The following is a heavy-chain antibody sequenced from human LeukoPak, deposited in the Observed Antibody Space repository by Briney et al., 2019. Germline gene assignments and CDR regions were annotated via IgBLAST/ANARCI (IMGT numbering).Heavy chain of an antibody. D-gene: IGHD5-24*01. V-gene: IGHV3-74*01. CDR1: GFTFNTYF. CDR2: IDTDGKST. CDR3: VRDKDGYNF. J-gene: IGHJ4*02. Sequence: GGSLRLSCAASGFTFNTYFMHWVRQAPGKGLVWVSRIDTDGKSTTYADSVKGRFTISRDNAKITLYLQMNNLRAEDTAVYYCVRDKDGYNFWGQGTLVSVSS.